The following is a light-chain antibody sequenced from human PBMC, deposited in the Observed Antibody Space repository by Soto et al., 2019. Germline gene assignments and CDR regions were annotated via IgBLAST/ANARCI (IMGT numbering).Light chain of an antibody. CDR2: STT. V-gene: IGLV7-43*01. CDR1: SGPVTSGYF. J-gene: IGLJ3*02. Sequence: QTVVTQEPSLTVSPGGTVTLTCASSSGPVTSGYFPGWIQQKPGQAPRALIYSTTNKHSWTPARFSGSVVGGRAALTLSGVQPEDEGDYYCLLYYVGLPVFGGGTKLTVL. CDR3: LLYYVGLPV.